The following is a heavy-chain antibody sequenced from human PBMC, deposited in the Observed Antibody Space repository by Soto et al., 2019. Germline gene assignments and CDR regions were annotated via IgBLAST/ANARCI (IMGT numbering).Heavy chain of an antibody. V-gene: IGHV4-4*02. CDR1: GGSISSSYW. J-gene: IGHJ6*02. CDR3: AIVGGKWTSSPLNSYYYGMDV. Sequence: SETLSLTCAVSGGSISSSYWWSWVRQPPGKGLEWIGEIHQGGSTSYNPYLKSRVTMSVDKTKSQFSLQLSSVTAADSAVYYCAIVGGKWTSSPLNSYYYGMDVWGQGTTVTVSS. CDR2: IHQGGST. D-gene: IGHD2-2*01.